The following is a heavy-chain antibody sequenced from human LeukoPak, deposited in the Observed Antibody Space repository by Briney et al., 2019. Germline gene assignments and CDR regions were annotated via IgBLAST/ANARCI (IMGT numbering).Heavy chain of an antibody. D-gene: IGHD6-19*01. CDR2: IYPGDSDT. J-gene: IGHJ4*02. Sequence: GESLKISCKGSGYSFTSYWIGWVRQMPGKGLEWMGIIYPGDSDTRYSPSFQGQVTISADKSISTAYLQWSSLKASDTAMYYSARHRTSSGWYFDYWGQGTLVTVSS. V-gene: IGHV5-51*01. CDR1: GYSFTSYW. CDR3: ARHRTSSGWYFDY.